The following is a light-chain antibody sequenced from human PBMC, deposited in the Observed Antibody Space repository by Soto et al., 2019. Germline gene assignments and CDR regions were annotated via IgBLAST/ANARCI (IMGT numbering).Light chain of an antibody. CDR2: AAS. CDR3: QQYYSYPRLT. J-gene: IGKJ3*01. V-gene: IGKV1-8*01. Sequence: AIRMTQSPSSFSASTGDRVTITCRASQGISSYLAWYQQKPGKAPKLLIYAASTLQSGVPSRFSGSGSGTDFTLTISCLQSEDFATYYCQQYYSYPRLTFGPGTKWIS. CDR1: QGISSY.